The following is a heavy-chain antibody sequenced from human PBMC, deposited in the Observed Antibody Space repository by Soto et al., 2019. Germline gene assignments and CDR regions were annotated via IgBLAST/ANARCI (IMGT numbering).Heavy chain of an antibody. CDR2: NNHSGST. CDR3: ARVPYRYGFDY. CDR1: GGSFSGYY. J-gene: IGHJ4*02. D-gene: IGHD5-18*01. Sequence: QVQLQQWGAGLLKPSENLSLTCAVYGGSFSGYYWSWIRQPPGKGLEWIGENNHSGSTNYNPSLKSRVTISVDTSKNQFSLKLSSVTAEATAVYYCARVPYRYGFDYWGQGTLVTVSS. V-gene: IGHV4-34*01.